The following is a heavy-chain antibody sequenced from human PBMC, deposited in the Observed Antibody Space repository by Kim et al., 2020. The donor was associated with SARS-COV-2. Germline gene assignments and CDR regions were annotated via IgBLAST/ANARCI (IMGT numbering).Heavy chain of an antibody. V-gene: IGHV3-23*01. CDR1: GFTFSSSV. Sequence: GGSLRLSCAASGFTFSSSVMSWVRQAPGKGLEWVSALSGSGGTTYYADSVKGRFTISRDNSKNTLYLQMNSLRAADTAVYYCAKKDGYNSDFSYYFDSWG. CDR2: LSGSGGTT. J-gene: IGHJ4*01. D-gene: IGHD5-12*01. CDR3: AKKDGYNSDFSYYFDS.